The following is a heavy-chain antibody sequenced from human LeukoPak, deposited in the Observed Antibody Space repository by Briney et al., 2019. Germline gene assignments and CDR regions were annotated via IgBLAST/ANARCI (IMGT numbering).Heavy chain of an antibody. Sequence: PSETLSLTCAVYGGSFSGYYWSWIRQPPGKGLEWIGEINHSGSTNYNPSLKSRVTISVDTSKNQFSLKLSSVTAADTAVYYCARGAPYYYDSSGYPPFDYWGQGTLVTVSS. CDR2: INHSGST. V-gene: IGHV4-34*01. CDR1: GGSFSGYY. D-gene: IGHD3-22*01. CDR3: ARGAPYYYDSSGYPPFDY. J-gene: IGHJ4*02.